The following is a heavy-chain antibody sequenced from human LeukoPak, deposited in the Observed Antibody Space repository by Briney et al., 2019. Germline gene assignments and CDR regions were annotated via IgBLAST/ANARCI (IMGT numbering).Heavy chain of an antibody. Sequence: PSETLSLTCTVSGGSISSSSYYWGWIRQPPGKGLEWIGSIYYSGSTYYNPSLKSRVTISVDTSKNQFSLKLSSVTAADTAVYYCARGLLGYCSSTSCLSRFDPWGQGTLVTVSS. J-gene: IGHJ5*02. V-gene: IGHV4-39*07. CDR1: GGSISSSSYY. CDR3: ARGLLGYCSSTSCLSRFDP. CDR2: IYYSGST. D-gene: IGHD2-2*01.